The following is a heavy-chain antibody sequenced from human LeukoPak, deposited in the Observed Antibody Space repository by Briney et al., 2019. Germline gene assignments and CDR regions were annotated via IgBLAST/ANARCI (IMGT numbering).Heavy chain of an antibody. CDR3: ARGGEMATMWLEDAFDI. D-gene: IGHD5-24*01. CDR1: GYTFTSHG. V-gene: IGHV1-8*02. J-gene: IGHJ3*02. CDR2: MNPNSGNT. Sequence: GASVKVSCKASGYTFTSHGISWVRQAPGQGLEWMGWMNPNSGNTGYAQKFQGRVTMTRNTSISTAYMELSSLRSEDTAVYYCARGGEMATMWLEDAFDIWGQGTMVTVSS.